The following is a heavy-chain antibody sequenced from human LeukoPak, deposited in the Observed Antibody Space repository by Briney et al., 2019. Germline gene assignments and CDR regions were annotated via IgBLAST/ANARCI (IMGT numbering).Heavy chain of an antibody. J-gene: IGHJ4*02. V-gene: IGHV4-61*08. CDR3: ARIFDI. CDR2: VFYNGKT. CDR1: GASFRSGGQY. Sequence: PSETLSLTCTLSGASFRSGGQYWGWIRQTPGKGLEWICDVFYNGKTNYNPSLKSRVTISLDTSRSQFSLRLSSVTAADTGVYYCARIFDIWGRGTLVTVSS.